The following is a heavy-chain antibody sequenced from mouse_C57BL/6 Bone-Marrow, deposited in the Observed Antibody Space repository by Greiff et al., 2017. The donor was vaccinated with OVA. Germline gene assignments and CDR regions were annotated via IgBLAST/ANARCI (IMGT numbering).Heavy chain of an antibody. CDR2: ISNGGGST. D-gene: IGHD3-1*01. J-gene: IGHJ3*01. V-gene: IGHV5-12*01. CDR1: GFTFSDYY. CDR3: ARGGYY. Sequence: EVQLVESGGGLVQPGGSLKLSCAASGFTFSDYYMYWVRQTPEKRLEWVAYISNGGGSTYDPDTVKGRFTISRDNAKNTLYLQMSRLKSEDTAMYYCARGGYYWGQGTLVTVSA.